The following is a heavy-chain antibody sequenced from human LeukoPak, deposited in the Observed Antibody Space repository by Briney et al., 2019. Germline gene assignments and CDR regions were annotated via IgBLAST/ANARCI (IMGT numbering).Heavy chain of an antibody. V-gene: IGHV3-7*01. CDR1: GFTFSSYW. CDR3: ARESGSVTSEVDFDY. D-gene: IGHD4-17*01. Sequence: GGSLRLSCAASGFTFSSYWMTWVRQAPGKGLEWVATIRQDGSQKYYVDSVKGRFTISRDNAKNSLYLQMNSLRAEDTAVYYCARESGSVTSEVDFDYWGQGTLVTVSS. J-gene: IGHJ4*02. CDR2: IRQDGSQK.